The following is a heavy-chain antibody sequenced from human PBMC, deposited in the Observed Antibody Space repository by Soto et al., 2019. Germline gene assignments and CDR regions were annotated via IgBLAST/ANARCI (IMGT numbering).Heavy chain of an antibody. J-gene: IGHJ6*02. V-gene: IGHV3-74*01. CDR1: GLTFSSDW. CDR3: ARFYYDSSGYLPSPYYYYYGMDV. Sequence: GGSLRLSCAASGLTFSSDWMHWLRQGPGKRLVWVSRIKQDGSRKNYADSVQGRFTISRDNAENSLYLQMNSLRAEDTAVYYCARFYYDSSGYLPSPYYYYYGMDVWGQGTTVTVSS. D-gene: IGHD3-22*01. CDR2: IKQDGSRK.